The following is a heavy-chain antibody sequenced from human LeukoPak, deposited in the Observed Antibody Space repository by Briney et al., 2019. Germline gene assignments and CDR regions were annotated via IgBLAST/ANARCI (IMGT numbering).Heavy chain of an antibody. CDR2: ISWNSGSI. CDR1: GFTFDDYA. D-gene: IGHD6-13*01. CDR3: ARDIEEQQLYYYYYYYMDV. V-gene: IGHV3-9*03. J-gene: IGHJ6*03. Sequence: SLRLSCAASGFTFDDYAMHWVRQAPGKGLEWVSGISWNSGSIGYADSVKGRFTISRDNSKNTLYLQMGSLRAEDMAVYYCARDIEEQQLYYYYYYYMDVWGKGTTVTVSS.